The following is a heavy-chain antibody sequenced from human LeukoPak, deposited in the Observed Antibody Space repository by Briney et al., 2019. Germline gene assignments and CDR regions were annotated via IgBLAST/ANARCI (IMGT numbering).Heavy chain of an antibody. CDR3: ARVSLTSGGNEC. D-gene: IGHD1-26*01. V-gene: IGHV1-18*01. CDR1: GYTFTSYG. J-gene: IGHJ4*02. Sequence: GASVKVSCKASGYTFTSYGISWVRQAPGQGLEWMGWISAYNGNTNYAQKFQGRVTMTRDTSISTAYMELSRLRSDDTAVYYCARVSLTSGGNECWGQGTLVTVSS. CDR2: ISAYNGNT.